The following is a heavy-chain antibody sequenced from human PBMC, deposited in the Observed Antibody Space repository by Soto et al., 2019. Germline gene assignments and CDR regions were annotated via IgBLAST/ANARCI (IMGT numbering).Heavy chain of an antibody. Sequence: SETLSLTCTVSGGSISSYYWSWIRQPPGKGLEWIEYIYYSGSTNYNPSLKSRVTISVDTSKNQFSLKLSSVTAADTAVYYCASYGLYYFDYWGQGTLVTVSS. D-gene: IGHD3-10*01. J-gene: IGHJ4*02. V-gene: IGHV4-59*08. CDR1: GGSISSYY. CDR3: ASYGLYYFDY. CDR2: IYYSGST.